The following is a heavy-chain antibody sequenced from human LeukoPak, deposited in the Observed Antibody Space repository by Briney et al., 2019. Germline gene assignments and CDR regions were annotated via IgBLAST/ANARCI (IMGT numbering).Heavy chain of an antibody. CDR2: IYYSGSP. V-gene: IGHV4-59*01. CDR1: GGSISSYH. Sequence: SETLSLTCTVSGGSISSYHWSWIRQPPGKGLDWIGYIYYSGSPNYNPSLKSRVTISVDTSKNQFSLKLSSVTAADTAVYYCARWDYGSETYGLDYWGQGTLVTVSS. CDR3: ARWDYGSETYGLDY. J-gene: IGHJ4*02. D-gene: IGHD3-10*01.